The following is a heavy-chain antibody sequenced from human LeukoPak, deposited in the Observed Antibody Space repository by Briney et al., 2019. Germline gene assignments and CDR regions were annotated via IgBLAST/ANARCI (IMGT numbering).Heavy chain of an antibody. J-gene: IGHJ4*02. V-gene: IGHV3-33*01. CDR3: ARGLLAAAGIDY. CDR1: GFTFSSYG. Sequence: GGSLRLSCAASGFTFSSYGMHWVRQAPGKGLEWVAVIWYDGSNKYYADSVKGRFTISRDNSKNTLYLQMNSLRAEDTAVYYCARGLLAAAGIDYWGQGALVTVSS. D-gene: IGHD6-13*01. CDR2: IWYDGSNK.